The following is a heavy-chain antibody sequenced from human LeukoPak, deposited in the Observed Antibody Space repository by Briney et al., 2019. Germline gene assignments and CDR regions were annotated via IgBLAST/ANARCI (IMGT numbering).Heavy chain of an antibody. CDR2: INSDGSST. CDR1: GFTFSSHW. Sequence: GSLRLPCAASGFTFSSHWMHWVRQAPGKGLVWVSRINSDGSSTSYADSVKGRFTISRDNAKNTLYLQMNSLRAEDTAVYYCARAGFTGELSYWGQGTLVTVSS. CDR3: ARAGFTGELSY. D-gene: IGHD3-16*02. V-gene: IGHV3-74*01. J-gene: IGHJ4*02.